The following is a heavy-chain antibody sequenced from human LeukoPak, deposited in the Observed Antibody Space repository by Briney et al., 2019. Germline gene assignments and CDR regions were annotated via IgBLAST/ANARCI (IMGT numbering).Heavy chain of an antibody. CDR1: GGSISSGSYY. CDR2: IYTSGST. J-gene: IGHJ3*02. D-gene: IGHD2-2*02. V-gene: IGHV4-61*02. CDR3: ARDTGYCSSTSCYRPVDI. Sequence: SETLSLTCTVSGGSISSGSYYWSWIRQPAGKGLEWIGRIYTSGSTNYNPSLKSRVTISVDTSKNQFSLKLGSVTAADTAVYYCARDTGYCSSTSCYRPVDIWGQGTMVTVSS.